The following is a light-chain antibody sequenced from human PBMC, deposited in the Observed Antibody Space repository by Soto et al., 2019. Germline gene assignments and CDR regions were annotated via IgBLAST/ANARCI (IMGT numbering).Light chain of an antibody. CDR3: QQYDNLPPV. V-gene: IGKV1-33*01. Sequence: DFQMTQSPSYLSASVGDRVTITCQASRDISHFLNWYQQKPGKAPKLLIYDVFNLETGVPSRFSGSGSGTDFTLTIRSLQAEDFATYYCQQYDNLPPVFGGGTKVEIK. J-gene: IGKJ4*01. CDR1: RDISHF. CDR2: DVF.